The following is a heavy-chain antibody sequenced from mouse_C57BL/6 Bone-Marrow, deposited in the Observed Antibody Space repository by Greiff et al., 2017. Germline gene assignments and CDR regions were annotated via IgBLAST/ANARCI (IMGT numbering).Heavy chain of an antibody. CDR2: IYPGSGST. D-gene: IGHD1-1*01. J-gene: IGHJ3*01. Sequence: QVQLQQPGAELVKPGASVKMSCKASGYTFTSYWITWVKQRPGQGLEWIGDIYPGSGSTNYNEKFKSKATLTVDTSSSTAYMQLSSLTSEDSAVXYCARSPYYYGSSPAWFAYWGQGTLVTVSA. CDR3: ARSPYYYGSSPAWFAY. V-gene: IGHV1-55*01. CDR1: GYTFTSYW.